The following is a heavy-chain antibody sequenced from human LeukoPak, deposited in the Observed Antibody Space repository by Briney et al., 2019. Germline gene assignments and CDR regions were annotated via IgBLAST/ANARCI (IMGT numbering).Heavy chain of an antibody. J-gene: IGHJ6*04. Sequence: GGSLRLSCAASGFTFSSYWMSWVRQAPGKGLEWVANIKQDGSEKYYVDSVKGRFTISRDNAKNSLYLQMNSLRAEDTAVYYCARVSYYPYYYYYYGMDVWGKGTTVTVYS. V-gene: IGHV3-7*03. CDR1: GFTFSSYW. D-gene: IGHD3-10*01. CDR3: ARVSYYPYYYYYYGMDV. CDR2: IKQDGSEK.